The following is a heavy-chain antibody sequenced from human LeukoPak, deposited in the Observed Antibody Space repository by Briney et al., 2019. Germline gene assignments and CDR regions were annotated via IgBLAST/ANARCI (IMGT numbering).Heavy chain of an antibody. V-gene: IGHV3-9*01. J-gene: IGHJ4*02. CDR3: AKDISPLLGYYFDY. CDR1: GFTFDDYA. D-gene: IGHD7-27*01. CDR2: ISWNGGSI. Sequence: PGRSLRLSCAASGFTFDDYAMHWVRQAPGKGLEWVSGISWNGGSIGYADSVKGRFTISRDNAKNSLYLQMNRLRAEDTALYYCAKDISPLLGYYFDYWGQGTLVTVSS.